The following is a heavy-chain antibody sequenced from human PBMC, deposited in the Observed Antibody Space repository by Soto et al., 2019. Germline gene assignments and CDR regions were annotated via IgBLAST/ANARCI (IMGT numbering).Heavy chain of an antibody. V-gene: IGHV3-74*01. Sequence: GGSLRLSCAASGFTFSSYWMSWVRQVPGKGLVWVSRINSDGSVTNYADSVKGRFTISRDNAKNTLYLQMNSPRVEDTAVYYCARGLVGSSVIVYWGQGTLVTVSS. J-gene: IGHJ4*02. CDR2: INSDGSVT. CDR3: ARGLVGSSVIVY. D-gene: IGHD1-26*01. CDR1: GFTFSSYW.